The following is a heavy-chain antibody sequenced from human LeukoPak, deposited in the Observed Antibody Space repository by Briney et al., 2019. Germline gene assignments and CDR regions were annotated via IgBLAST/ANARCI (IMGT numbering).Heavy chain of an antibody. CDR2: IHYSGST. J-gene: IGHJ4*02. CDR1: GGSITNYY. D-gene: IGHD3-16*01. Sequence: KPAETLSLTCTVSGGSITNYYWSWIRQPPGKGLEWIGSIHYSGSTNYNHSLKSRVTISVDTSRNQFSLKLTSMTAADTAVYYCARGFGAVNRGPSFDYWGQGTLVTVSS. V-gene: IGHV4-59*13. CDR3: ARGFGAVNRGPSFDY.